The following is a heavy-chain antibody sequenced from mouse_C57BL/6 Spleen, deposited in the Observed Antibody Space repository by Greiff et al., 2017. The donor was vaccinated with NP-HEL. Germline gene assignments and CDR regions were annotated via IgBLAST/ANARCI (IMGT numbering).Heavy chain of an antibody. J-gene: IGHJ3*01. D-gene: IGHD1-1*01. CDR3: ARSAGSSPAWFAY. Sequence: VKLQESGPELVKPGASVKISCKASGYTFTDYYINWVKQRPGQGLEWIGWIFPGSGSTYYNEKFKGKATLTVDKSSSTAYMLLSSLTSEDSAVYFCARSAGSSPAWFAYWGQGTLVTVSA. V-gene: IGHV1-75*01. CDR2: IFPGSGST. CDR1: GYTFTDYY.